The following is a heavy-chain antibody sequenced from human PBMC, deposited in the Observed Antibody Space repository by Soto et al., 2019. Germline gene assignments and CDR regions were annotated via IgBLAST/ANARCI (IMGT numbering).Heavy chain of an antibody. CDR2: IKQDGSES. J-gene: IGHJ4*02. D-gene: IGHD3-16*01. V-gene: IGHV3-7*01. Sequence: EVQLVESGGGLVQPGGSLRLSCVASGFTFSDYWMSWVRQTPEKGLEWVANIKQDGSESYYVDSVRGRFTISRDNAKNSLYLQMNSLRVEDTAVYYCARPLTTGWELLINVYWGQGTLVTVSS. CDR1: GFTFSDYW. CDR3: ARPLTTGWELLINVY.